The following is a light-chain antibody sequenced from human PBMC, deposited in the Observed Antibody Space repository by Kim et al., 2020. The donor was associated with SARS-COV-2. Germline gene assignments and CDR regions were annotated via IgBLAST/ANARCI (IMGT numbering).Light chain of an antibody. CDR1: SSNIGTNY. Sequence: PGQRVTISCSGSSSNIGTNYVYWYKQLPGTAPKLLIYRNNQRPSGVPDRFSGSKSGTSASLAISGLRSEDEADYYCAAWDDSLKVFGTGTKVTVL. CDR2: RNN. CDR3: AAWDDSLKV. J-gene: IGLJ1*01. V-gene: IGLV1-47*01.